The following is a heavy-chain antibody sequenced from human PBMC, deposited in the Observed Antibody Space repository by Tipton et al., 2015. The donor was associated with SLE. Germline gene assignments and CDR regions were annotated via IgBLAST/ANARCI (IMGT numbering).Heavy chain of an antibody. J-gene: IGHJ4*02. Sequence: LRLSCAVYGGSFSGYYWSWIRQPPGKGLEWIGEINHSGSTNYNPSLKSRVTISVDTSKNQFSLKLSSVTAADTAVYYCARSVTFDYWGQGTLVTVSS. V-gene: IGHV4-34*01. CDR1: GGSFSGYY. CDR3: ARSVTFDY. CDR2: INHSGST.